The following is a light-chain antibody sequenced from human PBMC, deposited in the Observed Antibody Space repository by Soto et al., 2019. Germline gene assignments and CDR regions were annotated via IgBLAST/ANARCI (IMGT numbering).Light chain of an antibody. CDR3: QQYGSSGT. J-gene: IGKJ1*01. CDR1: QSVSSY. CDR2: GAS. Sequence: EIVMTQSPAALSVSPGERPTLSCRASQSVSSYLAWYQQKPGQAPRLLIYGASNRATGIPDRFSGSGSGTDFTLTISRLEPEDFAVYYCQQYGSSGTFGQGTKVDIK. V-gene: IGKV3-20*01.